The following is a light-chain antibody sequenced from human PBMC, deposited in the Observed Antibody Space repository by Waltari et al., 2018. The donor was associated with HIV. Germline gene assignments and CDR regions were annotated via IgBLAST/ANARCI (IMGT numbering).Light chain of an antibody. CDR2: DAS. CDR1: QSVSSY. J-gene: IGKJ2*01. Sequence: DIVLTQSPATLSLSPGERATLSCRASQSVSSYLAWYQQKPGRAPRLLIYDASNRATGIPARFSGSGSGTDFTLTISSLEPEDFAVYYCQQRSNRPPKYTFGQGTKLEIK. V-gene: IGKV3-11*01. CDR3: QQRSNRPPKYT.